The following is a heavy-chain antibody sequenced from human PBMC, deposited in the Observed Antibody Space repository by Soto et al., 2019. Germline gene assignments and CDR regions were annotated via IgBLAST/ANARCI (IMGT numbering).Heavy chain of an antibody. J-gene: IGHJ6*02. D-gene: IGHD1-26*01. CDR3: ARCDLSYSYYYYYGMDV. CDR2: MNPNSGNT. V-gene: IGHV1-8*01. CDR1: GYTFTSYD. Sequence: ASVKVSCKASGYTFTSYDINWERQATGQGLEWMGWMNPNSGNTGYAQKFQGRVTMTRNTSISTAYMELSSLRSEDTAVYYCARCDLSYSYYYYYGMDVWGQGTTVTVSS.